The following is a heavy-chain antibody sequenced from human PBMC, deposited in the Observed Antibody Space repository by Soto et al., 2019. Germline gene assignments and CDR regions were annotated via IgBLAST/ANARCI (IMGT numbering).Heavy chain of an antibody. J-gene: IGHJ4*02. CDR2: ISYSGVSA. CDR1: GFTFSSYA. Sequence: LRLSCAASGFTFSSYAMSWVRQAPGRGLECVSIISYSGVSAYYADSVKGRFTISRDNSKNTLYLQMVGLRAEDTAVYYCAKDRVPGDLPPYFDYWCQGTLVTVSS. CDR3: AKDRVPGDLPPYFDY. V-gene: IGHV3-23*01. D-gene: IGHD7-27*01.